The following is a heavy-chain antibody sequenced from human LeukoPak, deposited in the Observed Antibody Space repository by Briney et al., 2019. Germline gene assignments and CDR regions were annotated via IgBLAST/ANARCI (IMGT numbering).Heavy chain of an antibody. Sequence: GGSLRLSCAASGFTFSDYYMSWIRQAPGKGLEWISYISFSGSTIYYADSVKGRFTISRDNAKNSLYLQMNSLRAEDTAVYYCATYRQVLLPFESWGQGTLVTVSS. D-gene: IGHD2-8*02. CDR2: ISFSGSTI. V-gene: IGHV3-11*01. CDR1: GFTFSDYY. J-gene: IGHJ4*02. CDR3: ATYRQVLLPFES.